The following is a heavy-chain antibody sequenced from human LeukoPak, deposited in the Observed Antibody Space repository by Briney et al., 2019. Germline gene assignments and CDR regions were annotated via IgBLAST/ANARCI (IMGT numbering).Heavy chain of an antibody. CDR1: GGTFSDYT. J-gene: IGHJ4*02. D-gene: IGHD5-18*01. CDR2: IIPIVDIP. V-gene: IGHV1-69*02. Sequence: SVKVSCKASGGTFSDYTINWVRQAPGQGLEWMGRIIPIVDIPNYAQKFQGRVTITADKSTSTAYMELSSLRSEDTAVYYCASLPVDASMVSDYWGQGTLVTVSS. CDR3: ASLPVDASMVSDY.